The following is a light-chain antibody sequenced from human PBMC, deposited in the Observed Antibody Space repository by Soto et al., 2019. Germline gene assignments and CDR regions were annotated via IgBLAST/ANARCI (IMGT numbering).Light chain of an antibody. CDR2: KVS. Sequence: DVVLTQSPLSLSVTLGQPASISCRSSQSLVDSDGNTYLNWFQQRPGQSPRRLIYKVSNRDSGVPDRFSGSGSDTDFTLKISRVEAEDVGVYYCREGTHWPPWTFGQGTKVEIK. CDR3: REGTHWPPWT. V-gene: IGKV2-30*01. CDR1: QSLVDSDGNTY. J-gene: IGKJ1*01.